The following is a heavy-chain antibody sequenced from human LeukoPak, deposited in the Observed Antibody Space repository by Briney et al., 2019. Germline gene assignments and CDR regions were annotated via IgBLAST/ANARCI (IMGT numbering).Heavy chain of an antibody. CDR3: ARDGYYDSSGYYSIDY. J-gene: IGHJ4*02. CDR2: INWNGGST. CDR1: GFTFDDYG. D-gene: IGHD3-22*01. Sequence: GGSLRLSCAASGFTFDDYGMSWVRQAPGKGLEWVSGINWNGGSTGYADSVKGRFTISRDNAKNSLYLQMNSLRAEDTALYYCARDGYYDSSGYYSIDYWGQETLVTVSS. V-gene: IGHV3-20*04.